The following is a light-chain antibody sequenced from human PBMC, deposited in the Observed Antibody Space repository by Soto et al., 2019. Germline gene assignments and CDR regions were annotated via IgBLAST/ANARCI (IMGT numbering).Light chain of an antibody. CDR2: EGS. CDR1: SCDVGSYTL. CDR3: CSYAGSSTPVV. J-gene: IGLJ2*01. V-gene: IGLV2-23*01. Sequence: QSALTQPASVSGSPGQSVTISCTGTSCDVGSYTLVSWYQQHPGKAPKLMIYEGSKRPSGVSNRFSGSKSGNTASLTISGLQAEDEADYYCCSYAGSSTPVVFGGGTKLTVL.